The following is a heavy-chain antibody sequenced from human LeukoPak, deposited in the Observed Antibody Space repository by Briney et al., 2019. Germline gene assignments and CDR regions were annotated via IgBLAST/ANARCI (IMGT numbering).Heavy chain of an antibody. V-gene: IGHV3-74*03. Sequence: GGSLRLSCAASGFTFSTYWMHWVRQVPGKGLVWVSRINSDGSTTTYADSVKGRFTISRDNAKNTLYLQMNSLRAEDTAVYYCVVEMATISIDYWGQGTLVTVSS. J-gene: IGHJ4*02. CDR1: GFTFSTYW. D-gene: IGHD5-24*01. CDR2: INSDGSTT. CDR3: VVEMATISIDY.